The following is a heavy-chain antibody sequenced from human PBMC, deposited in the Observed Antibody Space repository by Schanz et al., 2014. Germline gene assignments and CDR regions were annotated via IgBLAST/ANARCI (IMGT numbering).Heavy chain of an antibody. Sequence: EVQLVESGGGLVQPGRSLRLSCAASGFTFDDHAMHWVRQVPGKGLEWVSVINSRNEVFSIDSVRGRFTIFRDNPKKSAYLQMNSLRADDTAVYYCSRGIVGGLDCWGQGTLVTVSS. CDR1: GFTFDDHA. J-gene: IGHJ4*02. D-gene: IGHD3-16*01. V-gene: IGHV3-9*01. CDR2: INSRNEV. CDR3: SRGIVGGLDC.